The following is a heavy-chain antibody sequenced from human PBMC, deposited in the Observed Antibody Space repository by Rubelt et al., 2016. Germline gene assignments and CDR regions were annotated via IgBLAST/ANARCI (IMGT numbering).Heavy chain of an antibody. J-gene: IGHJ3*02. Sequence: QVQLQESGPGLVKPSETLSLTCHVSGYPLRSGYYWGWIRQAPGKGLEWIGNVYHGGTSSYTPSLETRVTISVDIPKNQVSLKMSSMTAADTATYFCARAPRGGSRNNVFDIWGQGTTVTVSS. CDR3: ARAPRGGSRNNVFDI. D-gene: IGHD3-16*01. CDR2: VYHGGTS. V-gene: IGHV4-38-2*02. CDR1: GYPLRSGYY.